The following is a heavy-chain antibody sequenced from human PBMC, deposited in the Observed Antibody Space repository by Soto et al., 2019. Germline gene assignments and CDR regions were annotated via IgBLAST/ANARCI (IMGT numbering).Heavy chain of an antibody. Sequence: LRLSCAASGFTFSSYWMSWVRQAPGKGLEWVANIKQDGSEKYYVDSVKGRFTISRDNAKNSLYLQMNSLRAEDTAVYYCARIPYCSGCICHHPHYYMDFPGTAIMVTL. CDR1: GFTFSSYW. CDR3: ARIPYCSGCICHHPHYYMDF. V-gene: IGHV3-7*01. D-gene: IGHD2-15*01. J-gene: IGHJ6*03. CDR2: IKQDGSEK.